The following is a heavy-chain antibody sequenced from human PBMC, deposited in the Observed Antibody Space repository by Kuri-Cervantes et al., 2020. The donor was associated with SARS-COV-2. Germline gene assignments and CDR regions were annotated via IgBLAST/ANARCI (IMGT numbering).Heavy chain of an antibody. CDR3: ARFYTYYDFWSGYRTDDASDI. V-gene: IGHV5-51*01. CDR2: IYPGDSDT. D-gene: IGHD3-3*01. CDR1: GYSFTSYW. Sequence: GESLKVSCKGSGYSFTSYWIGWVRQMPGKGLEWMGIIYPGDSDTRYSPSFQGQVTISADKSISTAYLQWSSLKASDTAMYYCARFYTYYDFWSGYRTDDASDIWGQGTMVTVSS. J-gene: IGHJ3*02.